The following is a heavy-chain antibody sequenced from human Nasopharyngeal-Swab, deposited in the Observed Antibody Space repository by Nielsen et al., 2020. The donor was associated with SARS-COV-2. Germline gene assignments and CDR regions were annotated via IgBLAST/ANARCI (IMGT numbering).Heavy chain of an antibody. D-gene: IGHD5-18*01. J-gene: IGHJ4*02. CDR1: GYTFTSYY. CDR2: VNPSGGST. Sequence: ASVKVSCKASGYTFTSYYMHWVRQAPGQGLEWMGIVNPSGGSTSYAQKFQGRVTMTRDTSTSTVYMELSSLRSEDTAVYYCARVGYSYGYADYWGQGTLVTVSS. CDR3: ARVGYSYGYADY. V-gene: IGHV1-46*01.